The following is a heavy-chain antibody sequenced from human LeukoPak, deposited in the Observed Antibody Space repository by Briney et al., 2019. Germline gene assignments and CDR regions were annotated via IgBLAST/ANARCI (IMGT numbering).Heavy chain of an antibody. Sequence: PSETLSLTCTVSGGSISSHNYYWGWIRQPPGKGLEWIGNIYYSGTTYYTPSLKSRVTISVDTSKNQFPLKLTSVTAADTAVYYCARHSYYYDSSGYHYYFDYWGQGTLVTVSS. CDR3: ARHSYYYDSSGYHYYFDY. D-gene: IGHD3-22*01. V-gene: IGHV4-39*01. J-gene: IGHJ4*02. CDR1: GGSISSHNYY. CDR2: IYYSGTT.